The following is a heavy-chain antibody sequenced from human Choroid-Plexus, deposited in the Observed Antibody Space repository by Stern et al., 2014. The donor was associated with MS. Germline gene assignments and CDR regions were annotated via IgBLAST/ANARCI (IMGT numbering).Heavy chain of an antibody. CDR1: GFTFGSCA. CDR3: AKDRQYLTYFFDH. V-gene: IGHV3-30*18. J-gene: IGHJ5*02. CDR2: VSYDGSNK. Sequence: VQLVESGGGVVQPGRPLRLSCVASGFTFGSCAMHWVRQAPGKGLEWVAGVSYDGSNKYYADSVKGRFTISRDNSQNTLYMQMSSLRPEDTAVYSCAKDRQYLTYFFDHWGQGSLVTVSS. D-gene: IGHD2/OR15-2a*01.